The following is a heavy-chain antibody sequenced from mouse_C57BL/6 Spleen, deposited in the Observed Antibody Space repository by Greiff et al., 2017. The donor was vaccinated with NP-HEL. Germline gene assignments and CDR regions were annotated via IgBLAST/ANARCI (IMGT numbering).Heavy chain of an antibody. D-gene: IGHD1-1*01. CDR3: ASQDSSYWYFDV. J-gene: IGHJ1*03. Sequence: VHVKQSGAELVKPGASVKLSCTASGFNIKDYYMHWVKQRTEQGLEWIGRIDPEDGETKYAPKFQGKATITADTSSNTAYLQLSSLTSEDTAVYYCASQDSSYWYFDVWGTGTTVTVSS. V-gene: IGHV14-2*01. CDR1: GFNIKDYY. CDR2: IDPEDGET.